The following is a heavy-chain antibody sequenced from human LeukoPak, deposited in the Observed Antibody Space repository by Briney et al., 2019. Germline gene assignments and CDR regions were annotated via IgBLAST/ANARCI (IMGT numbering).Heavy chain of an antibody. CDR3: AKDIAHSYEMLTGYFDY. CDR1: GFTFDDHA. Sequence: PRGSLRLSCAAPGFTFDDHALHWGRQAPGEGLEWVSGISWNSGSIDYADSVKGRFTISRDKAKNSLYLQMSSLGAEDTALYHCAKDIAHSYEMLTGYFDYWGQGTLVTVSS. J-gene: IGHJ4*02. CDR2: ISWNSGSI. D-gene: IGHD3-9*01. V-gene: IGHV3-9*01.